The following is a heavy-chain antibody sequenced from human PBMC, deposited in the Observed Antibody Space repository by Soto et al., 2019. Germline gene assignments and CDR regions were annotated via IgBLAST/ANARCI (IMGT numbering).Heavy chain of an antibody. Sequence: PVKVSCKASGGTFSSYAISWVRQAPGQGLEWMGGIIPIFGTANYAQKFQGRVTITADESTSTAYMELSSLRSEDTAVYYCAGGPSSSTFYDWFDPWGQGTLVTVSS. J-gene: IGHJ5*02. CDR2: IIPIFGTA. V-gene: IGHV1-69*13. CDR1: GGTFSSYA. D-gene: IGHD6-13*01. CDR3: AGGPSSSTFYDWFDP.